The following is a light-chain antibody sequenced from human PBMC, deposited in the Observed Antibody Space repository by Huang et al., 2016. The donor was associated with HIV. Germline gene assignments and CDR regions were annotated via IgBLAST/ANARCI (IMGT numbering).Light chain of an antibody. CDR1: QGISNS. V-gene: IGKV1-27*01. CDR3: QNCYSAPDT. CDR2: AAS. J-gene: IGKJ3*01. Sequence: DIQMTQSPSSLSASVGDRVTITCRASQGISNSLAWYHRKPGRVPKLLIYAASTLQSGVPSRFSGSGSGADFALIISSLQPEDVGVYYCQNCYSAPDTFGPGTKVDI.